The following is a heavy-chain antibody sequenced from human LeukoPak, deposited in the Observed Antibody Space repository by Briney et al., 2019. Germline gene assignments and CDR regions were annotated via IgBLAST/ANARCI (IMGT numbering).Heavy chain of an antibody. D-gene: IGHD6-19*01. J-gene: IGHJ3*01. CDR3: AKFVSSGPL. Sequence: GGSLRLACAASGFGFGYYHMHWVRQAPGKGLECVSAISSNGRSTYYSDSVKGRFTASRDNSNNTLYLQMGGLKPEDMAVYYCAKFVSSGPLWGQGTMVTVSS. CDR2: ISSNGRST. V-gene: IGHV3-64*02. CDR1: GFGFGYYH.